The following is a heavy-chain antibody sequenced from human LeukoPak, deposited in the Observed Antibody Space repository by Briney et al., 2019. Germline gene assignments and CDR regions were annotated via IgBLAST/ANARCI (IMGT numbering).Heavy chain of an antibody. J-gene: IGHJ5*02. CDR1: GGSISSSSYY. CDR3: ARVIVRGYCSGGSCSNWFDP. CDR2: IYYSGST. Sequence: PSETLSLTCTVSGGSISSSSYYWGWIRQPPGKGLEWIGSIYYSGSTYYNPSLKSRVTVSVDTSKNQFSLKLSSVTAADTAVYYCARVIVRGYCSGGSCSNWFDPWGQGTLVTVSS. D-gene: IGHD2-15*01. V-gene: IGHV4-39*07.